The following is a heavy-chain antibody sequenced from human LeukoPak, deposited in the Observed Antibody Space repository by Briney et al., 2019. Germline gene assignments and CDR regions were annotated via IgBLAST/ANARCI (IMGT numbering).Heavy chain of an antibody. V-gene: IGHV1-69*13. CDR2: IIPIFGTA. D-gene: IGHD3-16*02. CDR3: ARVVSYGMDV. CDR1: GGTFSSYA. Sequence: SVKVSCTASGGTFSSYAISWVRQAPGQGHEWMGGIIPIFGTANYAQKFQGRVTITADESTSTAYMELSSLRSEDTAVYYCARVVSYGMDVWGQGATVTVSS. J-gene: IGHJ6*02.